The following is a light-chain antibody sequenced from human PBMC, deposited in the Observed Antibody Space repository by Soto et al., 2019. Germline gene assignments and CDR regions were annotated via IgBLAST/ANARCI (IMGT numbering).Light chain of an antibody. J-gene: IGKJ2*01. CDR2: GAS. Sequence: EIVLTQSPGTLSLSPGERATLSCRASQSVSSSYLAWYQQKPGQAPRVLIHGASSRATGVPDRFSGSGCGTEFTLTISRLEPEDLAVYFCQQYGRSPYTFGQGTKLEIK. CDR1: QSVSSSY. CDR3: QQYGRSPYT. V-gene: IGKV3-20*01.